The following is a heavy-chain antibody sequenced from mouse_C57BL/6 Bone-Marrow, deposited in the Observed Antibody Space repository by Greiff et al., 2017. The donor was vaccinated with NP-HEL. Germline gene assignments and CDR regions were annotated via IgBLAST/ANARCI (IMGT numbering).Heavy chain of an antibody. D-gene: IGHD2-5*01. Sequence: EVMLVESVAELVRPGASVKLSCTASGFNIKNTYMHWVKQRPEQGLEWIGRIDPANGNTKYAPKFQGKATITADTSSNTAYLQLSSLTSEDTAIYYCARSGYSNYNYYYAMDYWGQGTSVTVSS. CDR3: ARSGYSNYNYYYAMDY. V-gene: IGHV14-3*01. CDR1: GFNIKNTY. CDR2: IDPANGNT. J-gene: IGHJ4*01.